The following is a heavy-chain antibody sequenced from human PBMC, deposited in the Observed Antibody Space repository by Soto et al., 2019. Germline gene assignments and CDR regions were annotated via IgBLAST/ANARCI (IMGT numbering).Heavy chain of an antibody. Sequence: QVQLVQSGAEVKKPGSSVKVSCKASVGTFSSYTISWVRQAPGQGLEWMGRIIPNLGIANYAQKFQGRGTITADKSKSTAYMELSSVRSEDTAVYYCAGGGSYSRGWYECFQHWGQGTLVTVSS. CDR2: IIPNLGIA. CDR3: AGGGSYSRGWYECFQH. CDR1: VGTFSSYT. D-gene: IGHD6-19*01. J-gene: IGHJ1*01. V-gene: IGHV1-69*02.